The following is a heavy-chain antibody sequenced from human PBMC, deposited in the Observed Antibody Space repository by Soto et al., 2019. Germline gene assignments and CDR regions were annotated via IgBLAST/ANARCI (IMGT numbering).Heavy chain of an antibody. CDR1: GFTFSDHY. J-gene: IGHJ5*01. Sequence: EVQLVESGGGLVQPGGSLRLSCVASGFTFSDHYMDWVRQTPGKGLEWVGRIRNKGNSYTTVYAASVKDRFTISRDDSKNSLYLQMNSLKTEDTAVYYCTGGPNFRYLVTTWDSWGQGTLVTVSS. V-gene: IGHV3-72*01. CDR3: TGGPNFRYLVTTWDS. D-gene: IGHD4-17*01. CDR2: IRNKGNSYTT.